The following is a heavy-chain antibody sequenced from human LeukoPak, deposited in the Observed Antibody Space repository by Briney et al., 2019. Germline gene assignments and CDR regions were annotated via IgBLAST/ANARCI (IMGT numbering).Heavy chain of an antibody. CDR2: ISAYNGNT. Sequence: ASVKVSCKASGYTFTSYGISWVRQAPGQGLEWVGRISAYNGNTNYAQKLQGRVTMTTDTSTSTAYMELRSLRSDDTAVYYCAREAYYYDSSGYYPLDYWGQGTLVTVSS. J-gene: IGHJ4*02. CDR1: GYTFTSYG. D-gene: IGHD3-22*01. V-gene: IGHV1-18*01. CDR3: AREAYYYDSSGYYPLDY.